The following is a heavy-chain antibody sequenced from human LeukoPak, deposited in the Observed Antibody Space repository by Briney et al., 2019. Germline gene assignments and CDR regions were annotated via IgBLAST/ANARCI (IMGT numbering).Heavy chain of an antibody. V-gene: IGHV3-23*01. CDR3: ANKVSGDPVAGGY. CDR1: GFTFSSYA. D-gene: IGHD6-19*01. Sequence: PPGGSLRLSCAASGFTFSSYAMSWVRQAPGKGLEWVSAISGSGGSTYYADSVKGRFTISRDNSKNTLYLQMNSLRAEDTAAYYCANKVSGDPVAGGYWGQGTLVTVSS. CDR2: ISGSGGST. J-gene: IGHJ4*02.